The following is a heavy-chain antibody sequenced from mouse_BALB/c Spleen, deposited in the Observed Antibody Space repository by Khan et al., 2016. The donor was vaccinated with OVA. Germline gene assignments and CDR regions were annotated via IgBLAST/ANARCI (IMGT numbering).Heavy chain of an antibody. CDR2: IWAGGDT. J-gene: IGHJ4*01. D-gene: IGHD2-3*01. Sequence: VQLKQSGPGLVAPSQSLSITCTVSGFSLTTYGVHWVRQPPGKGLEWLGVIWAGGDTNYNSALMSRLSISKDNSKSQVFLKMNSLQTDDTAMCYYSRFYDGYYYTVDYWGQGTSVTVSS. CDR1: GFSLTTYG. CDR3: SRFYDGYYYTVDY. V-gene: IGHV2-9*02.